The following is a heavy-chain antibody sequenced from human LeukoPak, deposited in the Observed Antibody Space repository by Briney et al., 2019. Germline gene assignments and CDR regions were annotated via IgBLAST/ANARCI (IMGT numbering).Heavy chain of an antibody. CDR3: ARVRSYGTFDY. Sequence: GGSLRLSCAASGFTASSNYMSWVRQAPGKGLEWVSVIYSGGSTYYADSAKGRFTISRDNSKNTLYLQMNSLRAEDTAVYYCARVRSYGTFDYWGQGTLVTVSS. CDR2: IYSGGST. CDR1: GFTASSNY. V-gene: IGHV3-53*01. J-gene: IGHJ4*02. D-gene: IGHD5-18*01.